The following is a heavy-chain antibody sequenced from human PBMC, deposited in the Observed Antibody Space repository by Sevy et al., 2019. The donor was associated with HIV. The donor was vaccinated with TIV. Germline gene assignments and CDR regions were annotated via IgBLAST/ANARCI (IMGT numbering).Heavy chain of an antibody. CDR1: GFTFNNFW. V-gene: IGHV3-7*03. D-gene: IGHD3-16*01. Sequence: GGSLRLSCVASGFTFNNFWMAWVRQAPGKGREGFANIKPNGSESNHVGSVKGRFTISRDNAKNSLYLQMNSLTAEDTAVYYCARDVGGGYFDYWGQGTLVTVSS. CDR3: ARDVGGGYFDY. CDR2: IKPNGSES. J-gene: IGHJ4*01.